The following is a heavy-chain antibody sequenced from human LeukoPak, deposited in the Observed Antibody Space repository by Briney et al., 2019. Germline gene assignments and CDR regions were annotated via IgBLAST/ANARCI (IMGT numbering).Heavy chain of an antibody. D-gene: IGHD3-16*01. CDR3: ARFKGGGGLDY. CDR2: ISNSGSTI. CDR1: GVTFSDYY. V-gene: IGHV3-11*01. Sequence: PGGSLRLSCAASGVTFSDYYMSWIRQAPGKGLEWVSYISNSGSTIYYAHSVKGRFTISRDNAKNSLYLQMNGLRAEDTSVYYCARFKGGGGLDYWGEGTLVTVSS. J-gene: IGHJ4*02.